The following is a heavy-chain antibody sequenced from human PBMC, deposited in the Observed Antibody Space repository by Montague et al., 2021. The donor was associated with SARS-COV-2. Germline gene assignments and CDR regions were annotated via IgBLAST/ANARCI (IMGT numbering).Heavy chain of an antibody. V-gene: IGHV4-61*02. CDR3: ARDIAVAGLFDY. CDR2: SWST. Sequence: SWSTNYNPSLKSRVTISVDTSKNQFSLKLSSVTAAAQAVYYCARDIAVAGLFDYWGQGTLVTVSS. J-gene: IGHJ4*02. D-gene: IGHD6-19*01.